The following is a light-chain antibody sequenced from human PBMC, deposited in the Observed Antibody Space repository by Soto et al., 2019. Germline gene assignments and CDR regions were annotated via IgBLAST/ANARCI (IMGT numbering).Light chain of an antibody. CDR1: SGQSSYA. J-gene: IGLJ2*01. CDR2: LNSDGSH. Sequence: QLVLTQSPSASASVRASVKLTCTVSSGQSSYAIAWHQQQPEKGPRYLMKLNSDGSHSKGDGIPDRFSGSSSGAERYLTISSLQSEDEADYYCQTWGTGIHVVFGGGTKLTVL. V-gene: IGLV4-69*01. CDR3: QTWGTGIHVV.